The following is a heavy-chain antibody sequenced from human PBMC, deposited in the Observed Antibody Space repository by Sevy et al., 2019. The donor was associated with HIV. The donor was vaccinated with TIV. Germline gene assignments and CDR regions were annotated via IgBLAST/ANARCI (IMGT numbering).Heavy chain of an antibody. D-gene: IGHD1-26*01. CDR1: GGSITSLY. J-gene: IGHJ4*02. CDR3: XGENAWGRGYS. Sequence: SETLSLTCTVSGGSITSLYWNWIRQPPGKGLEWIANIYYNGHINYNPSLKSRVTLSLDTSKNQFSLRLSSVTAADTAXXYCXGENAWGRGYSWGQGTLVTVSS. CDR2: IYYNGHI. V-gene: IGHV4-59*08.